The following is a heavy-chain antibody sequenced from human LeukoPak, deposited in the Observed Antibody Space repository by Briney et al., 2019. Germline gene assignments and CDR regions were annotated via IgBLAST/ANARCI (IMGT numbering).Heavy chain of an antibody. CDR2: VFPGDSKT. Sequence: ADSLKISCKVSGYHFTTYWIAWVRQKPGKGLEWMGMVFPGDSKTNYSPAFLGQVTMSVDKSIGAAYLQWRSLKASDTAMYYCARLDTKNYQFWGQGTLVSVSS. V-gene: IGHV5-51*01. CDR1: GYHFTTYW. CDR3: ARLDTKNYQF. J-gene: IGHJ4*02. D-gene: IGHD1-7*01.